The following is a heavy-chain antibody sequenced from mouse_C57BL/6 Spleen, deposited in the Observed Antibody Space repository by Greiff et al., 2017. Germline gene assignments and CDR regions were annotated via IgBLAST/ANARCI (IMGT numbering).Heavy chain of an antibody. V-gene: IGHV3-6*01. Sequence: ESGPGLVKPSQSLSLTCSVTGYSITSGYYWNWIRQFPGNKLEWMGYISYDGSNNYNPSLKNRISITRDTSKNQFFLKLNSVTTEDTATYYCARGVANWDWYFDVWGTGTTVTVSS. CDR1: GYSITSGYY. CDR3: ARGVANWDWYFDV. CDR2: ISYDGSN. J-gene: IGHJ1*03. D-gene: IGHD4-1*01.